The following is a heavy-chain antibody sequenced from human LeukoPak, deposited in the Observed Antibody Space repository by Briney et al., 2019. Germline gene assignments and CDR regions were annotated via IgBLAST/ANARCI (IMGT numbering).Heavy chain of an antibody. CDR1: GYTFTGYY. D-gene: IGHD2-2*01. CDR2: INPNSGGT. CDR3: ARDPVGHHDQLDY. Sequence: GASVKVSCKASGYTFTGYYMHWVRQAPGQGLEWMGWINPNSGGTNYAQKFQGRVTMTRDTSISTAYMELSRLRSDDTAVYYCARDPVGHHDQLDYWGQGTLVTVSS. J-gene: IGHJ4*02. V-gene: IGHV1-2*02.